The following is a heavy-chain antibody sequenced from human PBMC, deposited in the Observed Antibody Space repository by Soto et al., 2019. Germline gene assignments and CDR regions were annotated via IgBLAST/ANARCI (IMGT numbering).Heavy chain of an antibody. D-gene: IGHD5-18*01. CDR3: ARDEHSPYSYGKFDY. CDR2: ISYDGSNK. Sequence: GGSLRLSCAASGFTFSSYAMHWVRQAPGKGLEWVAVISYDGSNKYYADSVKGRFTISRDNSKNTLYLQMNSLRAEDTAVYYCARDEHSPYSYGKFDYWGQGTLVTVSS. V-gene: IGHV3-30-3*01. J-gene: IGHJ4*02. CDR1: GFTFSSYA.